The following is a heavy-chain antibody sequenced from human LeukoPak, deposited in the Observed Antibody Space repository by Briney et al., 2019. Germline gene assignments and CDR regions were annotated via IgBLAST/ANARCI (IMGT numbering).Heavy chain of an antibody. D-gene: IGHD5-24*01. CDR2: IYSGGST. Sequence: GSLRLSCAASGFTVSSNYMSWVRQAPGKGLEWVSVIYSGGSTYYADSVKGRFTISRDNSKNTLYLQMNSLRAEDTAVYYCARGFRGDGYNLGEFDYWGQGTLVTVSS. J-gene: IGHJ4*02. CDR1: GFTVSSNY. CDR3: ARGFRGDGYNLGEFDY. V-gene: IGHV3-66*01.